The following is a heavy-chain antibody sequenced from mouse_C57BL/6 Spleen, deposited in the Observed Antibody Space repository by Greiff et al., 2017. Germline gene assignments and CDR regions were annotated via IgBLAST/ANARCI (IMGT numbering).Heavy chain of an antibody. CDR3: ARWDDGYSLDY. CDR2: IYPRSGNT. V-gene: IGHV1-81*01. CDR1: GYTFTSYG. D-gene: IGHD2-3*01. Sequence: QVQLKQSGAELARPGASVKLSCKASGYTFTSYGISWVKQRTGQGLEWIGEIYPRSGNTYYNEKFKGKATLTADKSSSTAYMELRSLTSEDSAVYFCARWDDGYSLDYWGQGTTLTVSS. J-gene: IGHJ2*01.